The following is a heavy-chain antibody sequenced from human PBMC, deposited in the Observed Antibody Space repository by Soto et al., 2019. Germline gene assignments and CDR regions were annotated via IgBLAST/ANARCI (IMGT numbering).Heavy chain of an antibody. CDR1: GGTFSSYA. D-gene: IGHD3-22*01. J-gene: IGHJ6*02. CDR2: IIPIFGTA. Sequence: QVQLVQSGAEVKKPGSSVKVSCKASGGTFSSYAISWVRQAPGQGLEWMGGIIPIFGTANYAQKFQGRVTIAAAEAPSTAYRELGRRRPEETAVYYCAREVYYYDSRGYRQRRLYDYYGMDVWGQGTTVTVAS. CDR3: AREVYYYDSRGYRQRRLYDYYGMDV. V-gene: IGHV1-69*12.